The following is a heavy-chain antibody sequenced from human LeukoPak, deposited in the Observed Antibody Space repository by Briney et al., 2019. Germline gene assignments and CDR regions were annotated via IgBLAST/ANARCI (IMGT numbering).Heavy chain of an antibody. CDR3: XTGXXEPFAT. Sequence: SETLSLTCSVSGASLSSYYWDWLRQSPGKGLEGIGYVSDTGKTDSNPSLKSRVTISLDMSKKQFSLRLRSATAADSAVYYCXTGXXEPFATWGPGILVTVSS. D-gene: IGHD3-3*01. V-gene: IGHV4-59*01. J-gene: IGHJ5*02. CDR2: VSDTGKT. CDR1: GASLSSYY.